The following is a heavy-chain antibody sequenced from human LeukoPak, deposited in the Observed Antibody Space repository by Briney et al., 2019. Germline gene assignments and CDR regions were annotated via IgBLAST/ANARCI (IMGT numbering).Heavy chain of an antibody. Sequence: PGGSLRLSCAASGFPFSSYWMHWVRQAPGKGLVWVSRINSDGSSTSYADSVKGRFTISRDNAKNTLYLQMNSLRAEDTAVYYCARDQYRSRGYRRGMDVWGKGTTVTVSS. CDR3: ARDQYRSRGYRRGMDV. CDR2: INSDGSST. V-gene: IGHV3-74*01. CDR1: GFPFSSYW. D-gene: IGHD6-6*01. J-gene: IGHJ6*03.